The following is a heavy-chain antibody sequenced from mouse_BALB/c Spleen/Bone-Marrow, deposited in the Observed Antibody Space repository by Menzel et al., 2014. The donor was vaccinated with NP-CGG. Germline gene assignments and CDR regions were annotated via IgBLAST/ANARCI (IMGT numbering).Heavy chain of an antibody. D-gene: IGHD2-14*01. V-gene: IGHV1S22*01. Sequence: LQQSGSELVRPGASVKLSCKASGYTFTSYWMHWVKQRHGHGLEWIGNIYPGSGSTNYDEKFKSKGTLTVDTSSSTAYMHLSSLTSEDSAVYYCTVRRFAYWGQGTLVTVSA. J-gene: IGHJ3*01. CDR3: TVRRFAY. CDR1: GYTFTSYW. CDR2: IYPGSGST.